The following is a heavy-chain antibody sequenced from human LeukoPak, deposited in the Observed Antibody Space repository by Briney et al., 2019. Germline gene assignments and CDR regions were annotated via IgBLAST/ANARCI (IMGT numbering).Heavy chain of an antibody. Sequence: SVKLSCKASGGTFSSYAISWVRRRPGQGFEWMGVIIPIFGTAKYAQKVQGRVRITVDISTSTAYMELSSLRSEDTAVYYCVIDYDISGPQKNFFDYWGQGTLVTVSS. CDR3: VIDYDISGPQKNFFDY. D-gene: IGHD3-22*01. CDR1: GGTFSSYA. V-gene: IGHV1-69*06. J-gene: IGHJ4*02. CDR2: IIPIFGTA.